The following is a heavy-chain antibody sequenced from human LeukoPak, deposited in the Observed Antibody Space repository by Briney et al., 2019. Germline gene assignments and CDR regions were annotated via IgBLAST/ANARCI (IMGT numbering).Heavy chain of an antibody. CDR2: FYHGGST. J-gene: IGHJ4*02. Sequence: SETLSLTCTVSGYSISTGYYWDWIRQPPGKGLEWIGTFYHGGSTYYNPSLKSRVTISVDTSKNQFSLNLTSVTAADTAVYYCARAPVNGGGVDYWGQGTLVTVSS. CDR3: ARAPVNGGGVDY. CDR1: GYSISTGYY. D-gene: IGHD3-16*01. V-gene: IGHV4-38-2*02.